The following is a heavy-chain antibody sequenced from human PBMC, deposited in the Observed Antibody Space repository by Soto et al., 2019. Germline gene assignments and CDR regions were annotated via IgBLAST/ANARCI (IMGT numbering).Heavy chain of an antibody. CDR3: AREGQGGDAVDL. CDR1: GFTVSSNY. CDR2: IYSGGST. V-gene: IGHV3-53*04. D-gene: IGHD3-16*01. J-gene: IGHJ3*01. Sequence: EVQLVESGGGLVQPGGSLRLSCAASGFTVSSNYMSWVRQAPGKGLEWVSVIYSGGSTYYADSVKGRFTISRHNSNNTLYLQMNSLRAEDTAGYYGAREGQGGDAVDLWGQGTMVTVSS.